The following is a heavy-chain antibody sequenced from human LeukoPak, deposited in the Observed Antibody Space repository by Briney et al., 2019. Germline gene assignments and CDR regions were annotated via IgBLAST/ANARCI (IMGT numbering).Heavy chain of an antibody. CDR2: ISWNSDTI. V-gene: IGHV3-9*01. CDR3: VGGLGPSSSWFDAFDI. Sequence: GGSLRLSCAASGFTFDDYAMHWVRQAPGKGLEWVSGISWNSDTIGYADSVKGRFTMSRDNAKNSLYLQMNSLRAEDTAVYYCVGGLGPSSSWFDAFDIWGQGTMVTVSS. J-gene: IGHJ3*02. D-gene: IGHD6-13*01. CDR1: GFTFDDYA.